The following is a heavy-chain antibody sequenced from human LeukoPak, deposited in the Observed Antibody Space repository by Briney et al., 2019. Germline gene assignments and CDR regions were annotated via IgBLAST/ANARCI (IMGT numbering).Heavy chain of an antibody. Sequence: PSETLSLTCTVSGGPVTGYYWSWIRQPPGKGLEWIGYIYYTGFTIYNPSLKSRVTISVDTSKNQFSLRLNSMTAADTAVYYCARDRWEGVDYWGQGTLVTVSS. J-gene: IGHJ4*02. V-gene: IGHV4-4*08. CDR2: IYYTGFT. CDR3: ARDRWEGVDY. D-gene: IGHD1-26*01. CDR1: GGPVTGYY.